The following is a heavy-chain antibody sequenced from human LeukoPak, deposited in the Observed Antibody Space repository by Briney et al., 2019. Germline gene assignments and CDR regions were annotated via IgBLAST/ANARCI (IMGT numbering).Heavy chain of an antibody. J-gene: IGHJ4*02. CDR1: GYTFTNYD. Sequence: ASVKVSCKASGYTFTNYDINWVRQATGQGLESMGWMNPNSGNTGYAQKFQGGVTITRNTSISTLYMELSSLRSEDTAVYYCARVGRGRYPLDFWGQGTLVTVSS. V-gene: IGHV1-8*03. CDR3: ARVGRGRYPLDF. CDR2: MNPNSGNT. D-gene: IGHD3-16*01.